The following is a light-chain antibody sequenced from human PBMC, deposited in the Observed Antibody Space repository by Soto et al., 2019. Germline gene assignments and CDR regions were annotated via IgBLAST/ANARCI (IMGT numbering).Light chain of an antibody. Sequence: QSALTQPASVSGSPGQSVTISCTGTSSDIGAYNYVSWYQHHPGKGPKLIIYDLTHRPSGVSTRFSGSKSGNTASLTISGLQTEDEADYYCSSFTVTSCRGVFGGGTKLTVL. CDR1: SSDIGAYNY. CDR3: SSFTVTSCRGV. J-gene: IGLJ2*01. CDR2: DLT. V-gene: IGLV2-14*03.